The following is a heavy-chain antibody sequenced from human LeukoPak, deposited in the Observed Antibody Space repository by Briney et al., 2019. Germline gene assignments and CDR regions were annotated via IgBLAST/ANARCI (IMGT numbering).Heavy chain of an antibody. D-gene: IGHD2-2*01. Sequence: PGGTLRLSCTASGFAFDEHGMSWGREGPQKGLEWVSGINCSGGSTGYADPLRGRFTISRDNAKHSLYLQMDSLRAEDPALYYCARAPITSPFYFDYWGQGTLVTVSS. CDR2: INCSGGST. V-gene: IGHV3-20*04. CDR1: GFAFDEHG. J-gene: IGHJ4*02. CDR3: ARAPITSPFYFDY.